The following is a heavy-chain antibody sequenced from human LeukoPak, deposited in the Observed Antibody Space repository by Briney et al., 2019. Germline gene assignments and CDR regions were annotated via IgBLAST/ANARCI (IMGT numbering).Heavy chain of an antibody. CDR3: ARDSNCSGATCYDR. CDR2: IYYSGST. D-gene: IGHD2-15*01. J-gene: IGHJ4*02. CDR1: GGSFSSYY. Sequence: PSETLPLTCTVSGGSFSSYYWSWIRQPPGKGLEWIGYIYYSGSTNYNPSLKSRVTISIDTSKTQFSLRLSSVTAADTAVYYCARDSNCSGATCYDRWGQGTLVTVSS. V-gene: IGHV4-59*01.